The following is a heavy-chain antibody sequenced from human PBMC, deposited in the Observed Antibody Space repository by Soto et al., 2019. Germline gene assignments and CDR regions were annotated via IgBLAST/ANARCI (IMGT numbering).Heavy chain of an antibody. V-gene: IGHV4-34*01. CDR1: GGSFSGYY. J-gene: IGHJ4*02. CDR2: NNHSGST. CDR3: ASCGGDCYGFDY. D-gene: IGHD2-21*01. Sequence: QVQLQQWGAGLLKPSETLSLTCAVYGGSFSGYYWSWIRQPPGKGLEWIGENNHSGSTNYNPTLKSRVTISVDTSKNQFSLNLSSVTAADTAVYYCASCGGDCYGFDYWGQGTLVTVSS.